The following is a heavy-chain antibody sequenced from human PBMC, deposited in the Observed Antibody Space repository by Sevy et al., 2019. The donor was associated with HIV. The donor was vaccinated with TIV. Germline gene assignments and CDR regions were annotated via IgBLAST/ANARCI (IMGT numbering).Heavy chain of an antibody. V-gene: IGHV3-72*01. J-gene: IGHJ6*03. D-gene: IGHD5-12*01. CDR3: AREVMATITDYYYYMDV. Sequence: GGSLRLSCAASGFTFSDHYMDWVRQAPGKGLEWIGRTRNKANSYTTEYAASVKGRFTISRDDSKNSLYLQMNSLKTEDTAVYYRAREVMATITDYYYYMDVWGKGTTVTVSS. CDR2: TRNKANSYTT. CDR1: GFTFSDHY.